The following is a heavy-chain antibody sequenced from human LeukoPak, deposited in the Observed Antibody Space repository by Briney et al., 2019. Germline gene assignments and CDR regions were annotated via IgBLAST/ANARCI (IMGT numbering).Heavy chain of an antibody. CDR1: GFTLSSYE. D-gene: IGHD5-12*01. CDR2: IDSSDACR. V-gene: IGHV3-48*03. J-gene: IGHJ4*02. Sequence: GRSLRLSCTASGFTLSSYEVNWVRQAPGKRLEWISYIDSSDACRYYADSVKGRFTISRDNAKNTLYLQMTSLRADDTAVYYCARDVSGYDPGRFDYWGQGSLVTVSS. CDR3: ARDVSGYDPGRFDY.